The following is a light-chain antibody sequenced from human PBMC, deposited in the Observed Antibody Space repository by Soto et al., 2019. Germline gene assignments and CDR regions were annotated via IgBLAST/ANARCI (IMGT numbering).Light chain of an antibody. CDR1: QSISSW. CDR2: DAS. Sequence: DIQMTQSPSTLSASVGDRVTITCRASQSISSWLAWYQRKPGKAPKLLIYDASSLESGVPSRFSGSGSGTEFTLTISSLQPDDFATYYFQQYNSYSPTFGQGTKLEIK. CDR3: QQYNSYSPT. V-gene: IGKV1-5*01. J-gene: IGKJ2*01.